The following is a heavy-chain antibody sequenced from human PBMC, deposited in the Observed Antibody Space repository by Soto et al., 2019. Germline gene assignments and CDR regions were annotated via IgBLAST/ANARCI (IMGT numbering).Heavy chain of an antibody. V-gene: IGHV3-23*01. CDR3: AKGSPYRSSTVLVLHD. CDR2: ISGSGGST. J-gene: IGHJ4*02. Sequence: QPXGALRLTCAASGFTFSSYTLSWVRQAPGKGLEWVSAISGSGGSTYYADSVKGRFTISRDNSKNTLYLQMNSLRAEDTAVYYWAKGSPYRSSTVLVLHDWGQGTLVTVSS. D-gene: IGHD6-6*01. CDR1: GFTFSSYT.